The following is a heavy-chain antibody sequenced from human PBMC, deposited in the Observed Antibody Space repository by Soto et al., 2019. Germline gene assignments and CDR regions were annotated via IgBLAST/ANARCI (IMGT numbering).Heavy chain of an antibody. J-gene: IGHJ6*01. CDR2: IYYSGST. CDR3: ARDQWRGGYGMDV. D-gene: IGHD6-19*01. Sequence: PSETMSLTCNVSGGSISSGGYYWSWIRQHPGKGLEWIGYIYYSGSTYYNPSLKSRVTISVDTSKNQFSLKLSSVTAADTAVYYCARDQWRGGYGMDVWGQGTTVTVSS. V-gene: IGHV4-31*03. CDR1: GGSISSGGYY.